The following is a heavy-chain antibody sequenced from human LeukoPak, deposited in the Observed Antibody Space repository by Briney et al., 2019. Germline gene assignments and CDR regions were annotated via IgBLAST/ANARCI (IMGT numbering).Heavy chain of an antibody. CDR2: IYPGDSDT. CDR1: GYSFTSYW. J-gene: IGHJ5*02. V-gene: IGHV5-51*01. D-gene: IGHD2-21*02. CDR3: ERRSLAYCGGDCSSPWFDP. Sequence: GESLKISCKGSGYSFTSYWIGWVRQMPGKGLEWMGIIYPGDSDTRYSPSFQGQVTISADKSISTAYLQWSSLKASDTAMYYCERRSLAYCGGDCSSPWFDPWGQGTLVTVSS.